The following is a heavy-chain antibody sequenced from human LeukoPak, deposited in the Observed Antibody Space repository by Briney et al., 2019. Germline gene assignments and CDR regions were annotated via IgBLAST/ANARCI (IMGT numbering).Heavy chain of an antibody. CDR1: GGSISSYY. Sequence: PSQTLSLTCTVSGGSISSYYWSWIRQPPGKGLEWIGYIYYSGSTNYNPSLKSRVTISVDTSKNQLSLKVRSVTAADTAVYYCARAAAAAGGQYFDYWGQGTVVTVSS. V-gene: IGHV4-59*12. J-gene: IGHJ4*02. CDR3: ARAAAAAGGQYFDY. CDR2: IYYSGST. D-gene: IGHD6-13*01.